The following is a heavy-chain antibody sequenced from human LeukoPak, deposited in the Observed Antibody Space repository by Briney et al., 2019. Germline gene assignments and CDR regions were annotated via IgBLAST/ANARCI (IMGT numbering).Heavy chain of an antibody. J-gene: IGHJ4*02. CDR3: ARGIGSTTVTTLEYYFDY. D-gene: IGHD4-17*01. V-gene: IGHV1-8*01. CDR1: GYTFTNYD. Sequence: GASVKVSCKASGYTFTNYDINWVRQATGQGLEWMGWMNPNSGNTGYAQKFQGRVSMTRNTSISTAYMELSRLRSEDTAVYYCARGIGSTTVTTLEYYFDYWGQGTLVSVSS. CDR2: MNPNSGNT.